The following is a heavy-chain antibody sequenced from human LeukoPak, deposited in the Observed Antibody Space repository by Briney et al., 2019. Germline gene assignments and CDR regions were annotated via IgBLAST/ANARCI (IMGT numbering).Heavy chain of an antibody. Sequence: PSETLSLTCTVSGGSISSYYWSWIRQPPGKGLEWIGYIYYSGSTNYNPSLKSRVTISVDTSKNQFSLKLSSVTAADTAVYYCASSRLWFGELLSGGFDYWGQGTLVTVSS. V-gene: IGHV4-59*01. CDR3: ASSRLWFGELLSGGFDY. J-gene: IGHJ4*02. D-gene: IGHD3-10*01. CDR2: IYYSGST. CDR1: GGSISSYY.